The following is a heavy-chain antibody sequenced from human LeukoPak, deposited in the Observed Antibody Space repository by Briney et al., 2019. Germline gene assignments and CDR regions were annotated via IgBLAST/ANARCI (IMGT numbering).Heavy chain of an antibody. J-gene: IGHJ5*02. CDR2: VYHTGSS. V-gene: IGHV4-4*02. Sequence: SETLSLTCAVSGGSISSTNWWTWVRQPPGEGLEWIGEVYHTGSSNYNPSLKSRVTISVDKSKSQFSLNLSSVTAADTAVYYCARGGTTVAGTFWFDPWAREPWSPSPQ. CDR3: ARGGTTVAGTFWFDP. D-gene: IGHD6-19*01. CDR1: GGSISSTNW.